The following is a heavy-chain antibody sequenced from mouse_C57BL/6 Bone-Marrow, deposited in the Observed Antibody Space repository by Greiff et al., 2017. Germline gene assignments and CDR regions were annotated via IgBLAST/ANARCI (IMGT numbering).Heavy chain of an antibody. CDR2: ISYDGSSS. CDR3: ARGSFHGAMYY. V-gene: IGHV5-16*01. J-gene: IGHJ4*01. Sequence: DVKSVASEGGSVQPGSSMKLSCTASGFTLSDYYMAWVRQVPEKGLEWVANISYDGSSSYNLDSLKRRFIISRDNAQNILYLQMSSLKSEDTATYYCARGSFHGAMYYWGQGTSVTVAS. CDR1: GFTLSDYY.